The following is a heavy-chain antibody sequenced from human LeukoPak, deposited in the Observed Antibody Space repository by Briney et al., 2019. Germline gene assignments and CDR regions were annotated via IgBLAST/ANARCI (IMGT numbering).Heavy chain of an antibody. D-gene: IGHD3-3*01. Sequence: ASVKVSCKASGYTFTSYYMHWVRQAPGQGLEWMGIINPSGGSTIYAKNFQGRVTMTRATSTTTVYMELSTLRSRDTARYSFAVTLEWLKWGAFDSWGEGTMVTVSS. CDR1: GYTFTSYY. CDR3: AVTLEWLKWGAFDS. CDR2: INPSGGST. V-gene: IGHV1-46*03. J-gene: IGHJ3*02.